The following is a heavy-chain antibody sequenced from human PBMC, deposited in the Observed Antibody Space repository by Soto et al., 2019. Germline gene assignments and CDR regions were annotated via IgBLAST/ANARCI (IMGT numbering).Heavy chain of an antibody. CDR3: ARDSDCHSTSCFFPPHV. J-gene: IGHJ6*02. D-gene: IGHD2-2*01. Sequence: GGSLRLSCSASGFTFSDENMSWVRQVPGKGLEWVSGISGGGSYIFYADSVQGRFSISRDNPKNSLFLEMNSLRVEDTAVYYCARDSDCHSTSCFFPPHVWGQGTTVTV. CDR2: ISGGGSYI. V-gene: IGHV3-21*06. CDR1: GFTFSDEN.